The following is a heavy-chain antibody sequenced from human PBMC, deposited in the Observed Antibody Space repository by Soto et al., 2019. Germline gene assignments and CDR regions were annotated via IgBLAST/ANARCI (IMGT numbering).Heavy chain of an antibody. Sequence: SETLSLTCAVYGGSFSGYYWSWIRQPPGKGLEWIGEINHSGSTNYNPSLKSRVTISVDTSKNQFSLKLSSVTAADTAVYYCARVRIVVVPAAPYYYSMDVWGQGTTVTVSS. CDR2: INHSGST. D-gene: IGHD2-2*01. CDR1: GGSFSGYY. J-gene: IGHJ6*02. V-gene: IGHV4-34*01. CDR3: ARVRIVVVPAAPYYYSMDV.